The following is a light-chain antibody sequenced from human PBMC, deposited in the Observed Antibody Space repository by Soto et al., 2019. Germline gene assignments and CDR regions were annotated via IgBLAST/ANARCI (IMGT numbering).Light chain of an antibody. CDR3: QHYGSSPF. V-gene: IGKV1-6*01. CDR1: QNIRND. Sequence: AIQLTQTPCSLSASVGDRVTISCRASQNIRNDLGWYQQGVGRAPRLLIYAASSLDDGVPSRFSGSGSGTDFTLTISRLEPEDFAVYYCQHYGSSPFFGGGTKVDIK. J-gene: IGKJ4*01. CDR2: AAS.